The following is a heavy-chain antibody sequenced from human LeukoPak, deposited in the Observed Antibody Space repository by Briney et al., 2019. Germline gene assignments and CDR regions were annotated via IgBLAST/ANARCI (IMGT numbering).Heavy chain of an antibody. D-gene: IGHD3-10*01. CDR1: GYTFTGYY. CDR2: INPNSGGT. J-gene: IGHJ4*02. Sequence: GASVKVSCKASGYTFTGYYMHWVRQAPGQGLEWMGWINPNSGGTNYAQKFQGRVTMTRDTSISTAYMELSRLRSDDTAVYYCARGDLGLWFGELLALDYWGQGTLVTVSS. CDR3: ARGDLGLWFGELLALDY. V-gene: IGHV1-2*02.